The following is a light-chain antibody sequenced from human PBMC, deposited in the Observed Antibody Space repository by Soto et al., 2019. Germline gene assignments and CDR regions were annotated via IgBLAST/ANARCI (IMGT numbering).Light chain of an antibody. V-gene: IGLV2-14*03. CDR2: DVS. J-gene: IGLJ1*01. CDR1: SGDVGAYDY. Sequence: QSALPQPASVSGSPGQSITVSCTGTSGDVGAYDYVSWYQHHPGKAPKLMIYDVSYLPSGVSNRFSGSKSGNTASLTISGLQAEDEADYYCSSYTSSSTLVFGTGTKVTVL. CDR3: SSYTSSSTLV.